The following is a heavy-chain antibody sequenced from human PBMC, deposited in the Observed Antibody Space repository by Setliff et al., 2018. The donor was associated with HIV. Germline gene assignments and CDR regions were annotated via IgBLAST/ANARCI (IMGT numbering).Heavy chain of an antibody. J-gene: IGHJ4*02. V-gene: IGHV4-39*01. Sequence: SETLSLTCTVSGGSINRISYYWGWIRQAPGRGLEWIGSIYNSGSTYYNPSLKSRIIISSDTSKNQISLRLTSVTAADTTVYFCARVETTVTSRLDYWGQGTLVTVSS. D-gene: IGHD4-17*01. CDR3: ARVETTVTSRLDY. CDR1: GGSINRISYY. CDR2: IYNSGST.